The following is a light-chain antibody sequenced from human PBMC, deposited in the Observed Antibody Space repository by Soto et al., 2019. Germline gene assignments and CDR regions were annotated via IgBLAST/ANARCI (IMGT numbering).Light chain of an antibody. CDR1: QSVSSY. V-gene: IGKV3-11*01. CDR2: DTS. Sequence: EIVLTQSPATLSLSPGERATLSCRASQSVSSYLAWYQQKPGQAPRLLIYDTSNRASDIPARFSGSGSGTDLTLTITSLEPEDFALYYCQQRSNWLRTFGQGTKLEIK. J-gene: IGKJ2*01. CDR3: QQRSNWLRT.